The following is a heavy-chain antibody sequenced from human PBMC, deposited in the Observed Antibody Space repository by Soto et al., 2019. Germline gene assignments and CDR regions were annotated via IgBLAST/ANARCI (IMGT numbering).Heavy chain of an antibody. CDR1: GFTFSSYG. J-gene: IGHJ6*03. Sequence: GGSLRLSCAASGFTFSSYGMNWVRQAPGKGLEWVAVITYDGSNKYYADSVKGRFTISRDNSKNTLYLQMNSLRAEDTAVYYCAKDPFNVYLPPYYYYLDVWGKGTTVTVSS. CDR2: ITYDGSNK. CDR3: AKDPFNVYLPPYYYYLDV. V-gene: IGHV3-30*18.